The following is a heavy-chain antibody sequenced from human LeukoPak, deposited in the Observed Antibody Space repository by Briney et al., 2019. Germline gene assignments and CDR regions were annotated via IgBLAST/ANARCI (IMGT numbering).Heavy chain of an antibody. Sequence: GGSLRLSCAASGFTFNRYGMHWVRQAPGKGLKWVAVAYGDGSDKYYADSVKGRFTISKDLSQNTLYMQMNSLRAEDTAMYYCATGSGHYYDHWGQGTLVTVSS. CDR1: GFTFNRYG. CDR2: AYGDGSDK. V-gene: IGHV3-33*01. CDR3: ATGSGHYYDH. D-gene: IGHD3-22*01. J-gene: IGHJ4*02.